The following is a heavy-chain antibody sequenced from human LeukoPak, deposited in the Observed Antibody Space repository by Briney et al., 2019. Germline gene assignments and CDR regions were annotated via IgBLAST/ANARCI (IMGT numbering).Heavy chain of an antibody. V-gene: IGHV1-8*02. CDR2: MNPNSGNT. J-gene: IGHJ4*02. Sequence: ASVKVSCKASGYTFTSYDINWVRQATGQGLEWMGWMNPNSGNTGYAQKLQGRVTMTTDTSTSTAYMELRSLRSDDTAVYYCARGGYDILTGYHPFDYWGQGTLVTVSS. CDR1: GYTFTSYD. D-gene: IGHD3-9*01. CDR3: ARGGYDILTGYHPFDY.